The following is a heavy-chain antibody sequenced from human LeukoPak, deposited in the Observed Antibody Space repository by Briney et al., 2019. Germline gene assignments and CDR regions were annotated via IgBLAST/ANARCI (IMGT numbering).Heavy chain of an antibody. Sequence: GESLKISCKGSGYSFTSYWIAWVRQMPVTGLEWMRIIYPGDSDTRYSPSFQGQVTISADKSISTAYLQWRSLKASDTAMYYCARIGSSSWYPNYNWFDPWGQGTLVTVSS. V-gene: IGHV5-51*01. CDR3: ARIGSSSWYPNYNWFDP. J-gene: IGHJ5*02. CDR1: GYSFTSYW. D-gene: IGHD6-13*01. CDR2: IYPGDSDT.